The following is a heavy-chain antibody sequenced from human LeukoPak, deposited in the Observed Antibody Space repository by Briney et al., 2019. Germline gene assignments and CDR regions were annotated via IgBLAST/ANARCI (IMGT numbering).Heavy chain of an antibody. V-gene: IGHV1-3*01. J-gene: IGHJ4*02. Sequence: GASVKVSCKASGYTFTSYAMHWVRQAPGQRLEWMGWSNAGNGNTRYSQKFQGRVTITRDTSASTAYMELSSLRSEDTAVYYCAREYCSGGSCAIGVGFDYWGQGTLDTVSS. CDR1: GYTFTSYA. D-gene: IGHD2-15*01. CDR3: AREYCSGGSCAIGVGFDY. CDR2: SNAGNGNT.